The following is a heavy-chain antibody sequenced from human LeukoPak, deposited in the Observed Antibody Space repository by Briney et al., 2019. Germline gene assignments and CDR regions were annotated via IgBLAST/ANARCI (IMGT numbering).Heavy chain of an antibody. V-gene: IGHV3-30*02. Sequence: GGSLRLSCAASGFTLSSDAMHWVRRAPGKGLEWVAFIRYDGINKQYADSVKGRFTISRDTSKNALYLQMNSLRAEDTAVYYCAKDSDWDRGYHFDYWGQGTLVTVSS. J-gene: IGHJ4*02. D-gene: IGHD3-22*01. CDR1: GFTLSSDA. CDR3: AKDSDWDRGYHFDY. CDR2: IRYDGINK.